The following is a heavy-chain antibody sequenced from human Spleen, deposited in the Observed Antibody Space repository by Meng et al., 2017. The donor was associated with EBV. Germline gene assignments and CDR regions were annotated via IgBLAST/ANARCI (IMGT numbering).Heavy chain of an antibody. J-gene: IGHJ4*02. CDR1: RFTAVSYF. CDR3: ARGREFRGVFDY. D-gene: IGHD3-10*01. V-gene: IGHV1-46*01. Sequence: QERLVKCGDVGKKPGYAVKVSCKESRFTAVSYFINWVRQAPGQGLEWMWRINPNGGLTAYAQKFQGRVTLTRDTSTSTVYLELSSLRSEDTAFYYCARGREFRGVFDYWGQGSLVTVSS. CDR2: INPNGGLT.